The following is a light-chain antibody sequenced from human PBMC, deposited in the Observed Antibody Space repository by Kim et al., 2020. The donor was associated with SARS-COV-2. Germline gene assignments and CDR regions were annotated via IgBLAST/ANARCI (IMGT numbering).Light chain of an antibody. CDR2: AAS. Sequence: AYFGGRVNIKCRASQSISNSLAWFQQKPGKAPKNLIYAASSLRAGVPSLFSGGRAWTDFTHTISSLRPEDVATYYCQKYNAAPWTFGQGTKVDIK. CDR3: QKYNAAPWT. V-gene: IGKV1-27*01. CDR1: QSISNS. J-gene: IGKJ1*01.